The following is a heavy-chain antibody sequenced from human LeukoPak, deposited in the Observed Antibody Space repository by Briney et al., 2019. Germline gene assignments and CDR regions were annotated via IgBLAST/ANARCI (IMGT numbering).Heavy chain of an antibody. Sequence: TGGSLRLSCAASGFTFSSYAMHWVRQAPGKGLEYVSAISSNGGSTYYANSVKGRFTISRDSSKNTLYLQMGSLRAEDMAVYYCARDLYGDYWGQGTLVTVSS. CDR1: GFTFSSYA. CDR2: ISSNGGST. CDR3: ARDLYGDY. V-gene: IGHV3-64*01. D-gene: IGHD4-17*01. J-gene: IGHJ4*02.